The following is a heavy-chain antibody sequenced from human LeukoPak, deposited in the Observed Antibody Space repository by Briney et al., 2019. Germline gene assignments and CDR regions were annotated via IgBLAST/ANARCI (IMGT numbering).Heavy chain of an antibody. V-gene: IGHV3-20*04. CDR1: GFTFSSYW. CDR2: INWNGGST. CDR3: ARDGLRFYGSGSYYGY. Sequence: GGSLRLSCAASGFTFSSYWMHWVRQAPGKGLVWVSGINWNGGSTGYADSVKGRFTISRDNAKNSLYLQMNSLRAEDTALYYCARDGLRFYGSGSYYGYWGQGTLVTVSS. D-gene: IGHD3-10*01. J-gene: IGHJ4*02.